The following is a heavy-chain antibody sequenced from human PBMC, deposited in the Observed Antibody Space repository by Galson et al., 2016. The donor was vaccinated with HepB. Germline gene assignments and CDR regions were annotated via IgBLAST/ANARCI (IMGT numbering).Heavy chain of an antibody. J-gene: IGHJ3*02. Sequence: SLRLSCAASGFTFSSHNMHWVRQAPGKGLEWVSHISSSSSTIYYADSVKGRFTISRDNAKNSLYLQMNSLRAEDTAVYYCARGSTIVQRQNLFDIWGQGTMVTVAA. V-gene: IGHV3-48*04. CDR1: GFTFSSHN. D-gene: IGHD2-8*01. CDR2: ISSSSSTI. CDR3: ARGSTIVQRQNLFDI.